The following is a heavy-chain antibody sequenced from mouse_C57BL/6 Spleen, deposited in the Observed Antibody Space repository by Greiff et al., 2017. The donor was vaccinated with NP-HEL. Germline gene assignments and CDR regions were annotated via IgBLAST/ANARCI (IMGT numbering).Heavy chain of an antibody. D-gene: IGHD1-1*01. CDR1: GFTFSSYG. J-gene: IGHJ3*01. Sequence: EVKLVESGGDLVKPGGSLKLSCAASGFTFSSYGMSWVRQTPDKRLEWVATISSGGSYTYYPDSVKGRFTISRDNAKNTLYLQMSSLKSEDTAMYYCARHEENYGSSYGFAYWGQGTLVTVSA. CDR2: ISSGGSYT. V-gene: IGHV5-6*01. CDR3: ARHEENYGSSYGFAY.